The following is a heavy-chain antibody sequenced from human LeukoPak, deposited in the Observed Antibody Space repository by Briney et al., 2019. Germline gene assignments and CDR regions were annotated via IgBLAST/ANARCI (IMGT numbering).Heavy chain of an antibody. J-gene: IGHJ3*02. D-gene: IGHD3-3*01. Sequence: SETLSLTCIVSSGSISSDQSYWGWIRQPPGKGLEWLGTIYYSGSTYYNPSLKSRVTISVDTSKNQFSLQLSSVTAADTAVYYCARAEWIFGVVIPRAFDIWGQGTMVTVSS. V-gene: IGHV4-39*07. CDR2: IYYSGST. CDR3: ARAEWIFGVVIPRAFDI. CDR1: SGSISSDQSY.